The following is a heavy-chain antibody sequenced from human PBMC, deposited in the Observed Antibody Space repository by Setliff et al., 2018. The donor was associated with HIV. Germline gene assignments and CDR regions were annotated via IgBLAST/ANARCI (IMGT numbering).Heavy chain of an antibody. J-gene: IGHJ4*02. V-gene: IGHV4-38-2*01. CDR1: GYSISSGYY. D-gene: IGHD4-17*01. Sequence: SETLSLTCAVSGYSISSGYYWGWIRQPPGKGLEWIGSIYHSGSTYYNPSLKSRVTISLDTSKNQFSLKLSSVTAADTAVYYCARGERSYGGNFFDYWGQGTLVTVSS. CDR3: ARGERSYGGNFFDY. CDR2: IYHSGST.